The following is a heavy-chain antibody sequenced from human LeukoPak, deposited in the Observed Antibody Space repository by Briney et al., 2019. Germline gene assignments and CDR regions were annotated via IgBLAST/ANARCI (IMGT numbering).Heavy chain of an antibody. J-gene: IGHJ4*02. CDR1: GFSLYSSGVG. CDR3: AHRRPGHLTGWDNSYFDN. Sequence: SGPTLVNPTQTLTLTCTFSGFSLYSSGVGVGWIRQPPGKALEWLAVIYWDDDKRYNPSLRSRLTMSKDASKSQVFLVMSNMDPVGTATYYCAHRRPGHLTGWDNSYFDNWGPGTLVTVSS. V-gene: IGHV2-5*02. CDR2: IYWDDDK. D-gene: IGHD1/OR15-1a*01.